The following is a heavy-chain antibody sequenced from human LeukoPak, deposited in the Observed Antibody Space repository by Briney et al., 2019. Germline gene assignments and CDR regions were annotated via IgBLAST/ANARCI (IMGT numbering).Heavy chain of an antibody. D-gene: IGHD5-12*01. CDR1: GFTFSSYA. Sequence: PGGSLRLSCAASGFTFSSYAMQWVRQAPGKGLEYVSAISSNGGSTYYANSVKGRFTISRDNSKNTLYLQMGSLRAEDMAVYYCARARGSYDYWGQGTLVTVSS. J-gene: IGHJ4*02. CDR2: ISSNGGST. CDR3: ARARGSYDY. V-gene: IGHV3-64*01.